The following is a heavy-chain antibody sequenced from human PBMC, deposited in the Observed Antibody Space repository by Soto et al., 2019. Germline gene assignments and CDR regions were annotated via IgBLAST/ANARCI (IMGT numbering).Heavy chain of an antibody. Sequence: SCPTPVNPTQTLPLTRTLSGFSPRTSGGGVGWVRQPPGKALEWLALIYWDDDKRYSPSLKTRLTISKDTSKNQVVLTMTNMDPVDTATYYCARDTDDFWSGYLDYWGQGTLVTVSS. CDR1: GFSPRTSGGG. D-gene: IGHD3-3*01. CDR3: ARDTDDFWSGYLDY. CDR2: IYWDDDK. J-gene: IGHJ4*02. V-gene: IGHV2-5*02.